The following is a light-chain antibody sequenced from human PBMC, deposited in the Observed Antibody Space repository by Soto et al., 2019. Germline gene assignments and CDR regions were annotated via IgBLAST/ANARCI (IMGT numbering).Light chain of an antibody. CDR3: QQYGASPTT. CDR2: GAS. J-gene: IGKJ2*01. Sequence: EILLTQSPGTLSLSPGERATLSCRASQSGTSNYLAWYQQKPGQAPRHLIYGASSRATGIPDRFSGSGSGTGFTLTISRLEPEDFAVYYCQQYGASPTTFGQGTKLEI. V-gene: IGKV3-20*01. CDR1: QSGTSNY.